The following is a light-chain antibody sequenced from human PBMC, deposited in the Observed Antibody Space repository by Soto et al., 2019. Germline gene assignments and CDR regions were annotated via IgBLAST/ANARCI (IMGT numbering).Light chain of an antibody. J-gene: IGLJ3*02. V-gene: IGLV2-14*01. CDR3: SSYLSTSALG. CDR2: EVS. CDR1: SSDIGTYNS. Sequence: QSALTQPASVSGSPGQSITISCTGTSSDIGTYNSVSWYQHHPGQAPKLIIHEVSNRPSGVSNRFSGSKSGNTASLTISGLQTEDEADYYCSSYLSTSALGFGGGTKLTVL.